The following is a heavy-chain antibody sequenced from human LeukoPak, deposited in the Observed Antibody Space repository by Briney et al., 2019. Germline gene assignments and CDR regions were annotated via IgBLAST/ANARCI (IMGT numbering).Heavy chain of an antibody. Sequence: PGGSLRLSCAASGFTFSSYAMSWVRQAPGKGLEWVSAISGSGGSTYYADSVKGRFTSSRDNSGNTLFLQMNSLRAEDTAVYYCAKGNRAAAGIPSFDYWGQGTLVTVSS. CDR2: ISGSGGST. CDR3: AKGNRAAAGIPSFDY. CDR1: GFTFSSYA. J-gene: IGHJ4*02. D-gene: IGHD6-13*01. V-gene: IGHV3-23*01.